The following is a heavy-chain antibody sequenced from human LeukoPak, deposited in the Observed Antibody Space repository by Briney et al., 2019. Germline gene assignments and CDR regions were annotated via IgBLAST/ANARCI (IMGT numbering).Heavy chain of an antibody. D-gene: IGHD6-13*01. CDR1: GFNFSDYW. CDR3: ARGAGAGRSKSYYFDY. J-gene: IGHJ4*02. CDR2: IKREGSEK. Sequence: GGSLRLSCAASGFNFSDYWMTWVGQAPGKGLEWVANIKREGSEKYYVGSVKGRFTISRDNAKNSLYLQMNSLRAEDTAVYYCARGAGAGRSKSYYFDYWGQGTLVTVSS. V-gene: IGHV3-7*01.